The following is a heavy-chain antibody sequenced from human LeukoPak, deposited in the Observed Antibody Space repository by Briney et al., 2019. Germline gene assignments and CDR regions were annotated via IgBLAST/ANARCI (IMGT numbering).Heavy chain of an antibody. CDR3: ARGLDDYYGSGSYLYFDY. CDR2: ISSSGSTI. J-gene: IGHJ4*02. Sequence: PGGSLRVSCAASGFTFSSNEMNCVRQAPGKGLEWVSYISSSGSTIYYADSVKGRFTISRDNAKNSLYLQMNSLRAEDTAVYYCARGLDDYYGSGSYLYFDYWGQGTLVTVSS. CDR1: GFTFSSNE. V-gene: IGHV3-48*03. D-gene: IGHD3-10*01.